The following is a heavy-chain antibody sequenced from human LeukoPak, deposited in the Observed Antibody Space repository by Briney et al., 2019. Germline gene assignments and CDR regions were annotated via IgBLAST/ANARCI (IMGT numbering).Heavy chain of an antibody. J-gene: IGHJ3*02. D-gene: IGHD5-18*01. V-gene: IGHV4-59*08. CDR1: GNSIIDYY. CDR2: IYYSGST. Sequence: SETLSLTCSVSGNSIIDYYWNWIRQTPGKGLEWIGYIYYSGSTNYNPSLKSRVTISVDTSRTQFSLKLTSVTAADTAVYYCARRRKIQLWSSGGGDAFDIWGQGTMVTVSS. CDR3: ARRRKIQLWSSGGGDAFDI.